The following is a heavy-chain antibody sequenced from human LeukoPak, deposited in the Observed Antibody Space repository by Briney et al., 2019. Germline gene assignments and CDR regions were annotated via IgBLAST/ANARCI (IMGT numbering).Heavy chain of an antibody. CDR2: IYYSGST. Sequence: SETPSLTCTVSGGSISSHYWSWIRQPPGKGLEWIGYIYYSGSTNYNPSLKSRVTISVDTSKNQFSLKLSSVTAADTAVYYCARGGHDLEWLPHPFDYWGQGTLVTVSS. CDR1: GGSISSHY. V-gene: IGHV4-59*11. D-gene: IGHD3-3*01. J-gene: IGHJ4*02. CDR3: ARGGHDLEWLPHPFDY.